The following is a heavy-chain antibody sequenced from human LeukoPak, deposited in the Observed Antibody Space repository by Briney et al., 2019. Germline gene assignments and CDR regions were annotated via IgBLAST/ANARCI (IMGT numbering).Heavy chain of an antibody. CDR2: ISAYNGNT. J-gene: IGHJ4*02. CDR3: ERDDLDYYGSGSYFDY. Sequence: ASVKVSCKASGYTFTSYGISWVRQAPGQGLEWMGWISAYNGNTNYAQKLQGRVTMTTDTSTSTAYMELRSLRSDDTAVYYCERDDLDYYGSGSYFDYWGQGTLVTVSS. V-gene: IGHV1-18*01. CDR1: GYTFTSYG. D-gene: IGHD3-10*01.